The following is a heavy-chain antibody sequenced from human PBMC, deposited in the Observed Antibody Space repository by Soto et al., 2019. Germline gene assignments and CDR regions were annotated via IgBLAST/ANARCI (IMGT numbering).Heavy chain of an antibody. Sequence: ASVKVSCKASGYTITTYVMHWVRQAPGQRLEWMGWMNPNSGNTGYAQKFQGRVTMTRNTSISTAYMELSSLRSEDTAVYYCAREKGSSGFDPWGQGTLVTVSS. V-gene: IGHV1-8*02. J-gene: IGHJ5*02. D-gene: IGHD6-6*01. CDR1: GYTITTYV. CDR2: MNPNSGNT. CDR3: AREKGSSGFDP.